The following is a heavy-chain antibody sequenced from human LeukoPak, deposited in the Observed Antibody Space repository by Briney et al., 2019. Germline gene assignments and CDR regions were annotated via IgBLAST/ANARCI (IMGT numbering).Heavy chain of an antibody. Sequence: SETLSLTCAVYGGSFSGYYWSWFRQPPGKGLEWIGEINHSGSTNYNPSLKSRVTISVDTSKNQFSLKLSSVTAADTAVYYCARNYYYYYMDVWGKGTTVTISS. V-gene: IGHV4-34*01. CDR3: ARNYYYYYMDV. J-gene: IGHJ6*03. CDR1: GGSFSGYY. CDR2: INHSGST.